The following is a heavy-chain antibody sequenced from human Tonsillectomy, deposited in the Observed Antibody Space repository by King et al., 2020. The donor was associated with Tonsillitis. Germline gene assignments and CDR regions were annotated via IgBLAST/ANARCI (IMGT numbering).Heavy chain of an antibody. V-gene: IGHV1-2*02. CDR2: INPHSGAT. CDR1: GYTFTGYY. Sequence: VQLVESGAEVKKPGASVKVSCKASGYTFTGYYIHWVRQAPGQGLEWMGWINPHSGATNYAQKFQGRVTMTRDTSISTAYVELSSLRSDDTAVYYCARLRFLEWLFSGWFDPWGQGTRVIVSS. CDR3: ARLRFLEWLFSGWFDP. D-gene: IGHD3-3*01. J-gene: IGHJ5*02.